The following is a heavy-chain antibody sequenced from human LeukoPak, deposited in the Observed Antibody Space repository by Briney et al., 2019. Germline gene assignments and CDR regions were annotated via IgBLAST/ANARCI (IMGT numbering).Heavy chain of an antibody. J-gene: IGHJ4*02. CDR3: ARESVTRRYSSSWYYFDY. V-gene: IGHV3-66*01. CDR1: GFTVSSNY. Sequence: GGSLRLSCAASGFTVSSNYMSWVRQAPGKGLEWVSVIYSGGSTYYADSVKGRFTISRDNSKNTLYLQMNSLRAEDTAVYYCARESVTRRYSSSWYYFDYWGRGTLVTVSS. CDR2: IYSGGST. D-gene: IGHD6-13*01.